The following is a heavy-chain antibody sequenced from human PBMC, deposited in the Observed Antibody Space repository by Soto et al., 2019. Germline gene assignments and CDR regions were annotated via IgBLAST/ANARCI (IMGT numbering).Heavy chain of an antibody. CDR1: GFTFSSYW. J-gene: IGHJ6*02. CDR2: IKQDGSEK. V-gene: IGHV3-7*01. D-gene: IGHD6-13*01. CDR3: ARIASAGRGSDV. Sequence: EVQLVESGGGLVQPGGSLRLSCAASGFTFSSYWMSWVRQAPVKGLEWVGNIKQDGSEKNYVDFVEGRFTISRDNAENSLYLQMNSLRAEDTAVYYCARIASAGRGSDVWGQGTTVVVSS.